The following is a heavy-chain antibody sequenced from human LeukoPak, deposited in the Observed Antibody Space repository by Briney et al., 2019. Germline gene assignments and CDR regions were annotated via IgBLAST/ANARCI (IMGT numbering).Heavy chain of an antibody. CDR2: SISCSSTI. D-gene: IGHD5-12*01. Sequence: PAGSLSLPCAASGFTFNSSCMNWVCHAPRPGKGRVSYSISCSSTIYYAASVKGRFTISRDNAKNSLYLQMNSLRDEDTAVYYCAREKDSGSDSPPFDYGGQGTRVTVSA. V-gene: IGHV3-48*02. CDR1: GFTFNSSC. J-gene: IGHJ4*02. CDR3: AREKDSGSDSPPFDY.